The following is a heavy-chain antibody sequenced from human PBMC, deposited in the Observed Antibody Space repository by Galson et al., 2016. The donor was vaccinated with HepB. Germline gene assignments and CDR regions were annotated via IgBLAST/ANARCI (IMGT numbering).Heavy chain of an antibody. CDR2: INHGGST. D-gene: IGHD2-15*01. V-gene: IGHV4-34*01. CDR1: GDSFRSYY. CDR3: ARGKRPPRCAYYSYSWFDP. Sequence: LSLTCAVYGDSFRSYYWSWIRQSPDKGLEWIGEINHGGSTNYNPSLKRPVIVSMDTTKNQFSLKLSSVTDADTGFYYCARGKRPPRCAYYSYSWFDPWGQGTLVTVSS. J-gene: IGHJ5*02.